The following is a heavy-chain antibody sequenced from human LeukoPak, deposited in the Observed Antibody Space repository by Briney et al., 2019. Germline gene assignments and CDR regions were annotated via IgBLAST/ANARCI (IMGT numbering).Heavy chain of an antibody. CDR3: AKGLVELELRSAFDI. J-gene: IGHJ3*02. V-gene: IGHV3-9*01. CDR2: ISWNSGSI. Sequence: GRPLRLSCAASGFTFDDYAMHWVRQAPGKGLEWVSGISWNSGSIGYADSVKGRFTISRDNAKNSLYLQMNSLRAEDTALYYCAKGLVELELRSAFDIWGQGTMVTVSS. D-gene: IGHD1-7*01. CDR1: GFTFDDYA.